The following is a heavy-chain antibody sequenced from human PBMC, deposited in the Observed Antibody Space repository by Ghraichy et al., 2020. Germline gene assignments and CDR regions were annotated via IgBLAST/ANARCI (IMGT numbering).Heavy chain of an antibody. D-gene: IGHD6-13*01. CDR3: AKDRTPRAADYYFED. CDR2: ISSDGNDK. CDR1: GFTFSYYP. V-gene: IGHV3-30*18. Sequence: SLNISCAASGFTFSYYPMHWVRQAPGKGLEWVAVISSDGNDKKIADSVKGRFTISRDNSKNTLFLQMNSLGPEDTADFYCAKDRTPRAADYYFEDWGQGTLVTVSS. J-gene: IGHJ4*02.